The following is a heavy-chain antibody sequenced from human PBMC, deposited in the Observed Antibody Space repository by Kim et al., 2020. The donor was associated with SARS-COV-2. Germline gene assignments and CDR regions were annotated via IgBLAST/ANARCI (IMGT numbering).Heavy chain of an antibody. D-gene: IGHD2-2*03. J-gene: IGHJ4*02. V-gene: IGHV3-23*01. CDR2: IDDSDGTT. CDR1: GFTFTGYA. Sequence: GGSLRLSCTTSGFTFTGYAMSWVRQAPGKGLEWVSSIDDSDGTTYYVDSVKGRFTIYRDNSKNTLYLQMNSLRADDTAVYYCMKGGWGWIWDHWGQGTRVTVSS. CDR3: MKGGWGWIWDH.